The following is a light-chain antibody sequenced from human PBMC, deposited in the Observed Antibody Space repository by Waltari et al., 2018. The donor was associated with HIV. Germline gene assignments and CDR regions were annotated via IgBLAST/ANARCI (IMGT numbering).Light chain of an antibody. V-gene: IGLV1-44*01. CDR2: SNN. Sequence: QSELSQPPSASGPPGPWVPISCSGRSSNIDRHPVHFYQQLPGTAPKLLIYSNNQRHSGVPDRFSGSKSGTSAALAITGLQSEDEADYYCARWDDSLNGVLFGGGTKLTVL. CDR1: SSNIDRHP. J-gene: IGLJ2*01. CDR3: ARWDDSLNGVL.